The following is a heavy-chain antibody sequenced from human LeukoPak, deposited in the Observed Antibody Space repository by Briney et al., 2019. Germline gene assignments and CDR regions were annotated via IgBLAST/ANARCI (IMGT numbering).Heavy chain of an antibody. D-gene: IGHD3-22*01. J-gene: IGHJ6*03. CDR1: GGSFSGYY. V-gene: IGHV4-34*01. CDR3: TRGSIAYYYMDV. CDR2: INHSGST. Sequence: PSETLSLTCAVYGGSFSGYYWSWIRQPPGKGLEWIGEINHSGSTNYNPSLKSRVTISVDTSKNQSSLKLSSVTAADTAVYYCTRGSIAYYYMDVWGKGTTVTISS.